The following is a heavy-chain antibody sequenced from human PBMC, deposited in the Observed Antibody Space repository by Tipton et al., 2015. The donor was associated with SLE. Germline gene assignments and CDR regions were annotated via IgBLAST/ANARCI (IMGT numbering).Heavy chain of an antibody. D-gene: IGHD4-23*01. CDR3: ASGGNSLYYFDY. CDR1: GFTFSSYS. CDR2: ISSSSSYI. J-gene: IGHJ4*02. V-gene: IGHV3-21*01. Sequence: GSLRLSCAASGFTFSSYSMNWVRQAPGKGLEWVSSISSSSSYIYYADSVKGRFTISRDNAKNSLYLQMNSLRAEDTAVYYCASGGNSLYYFDYWGQGTLVTVSS.